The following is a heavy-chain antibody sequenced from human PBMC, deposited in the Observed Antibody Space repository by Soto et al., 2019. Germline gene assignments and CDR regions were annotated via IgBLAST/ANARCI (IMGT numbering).Heavy chain of an antibody. V-gene: IGHV1-46*01. Sequence: QVQLVQSGAEVKKPGASVKVSCKASGYTFTSYYMHWVRQAPGQGLEWMGIINPSGGSTSYAQKFQGRVTMTRDTSTSTVYMELSSLRSEDTAVYYCARDRGSSSWYSPSDYYGMDVWGQGTTVTVSS. J-gene: IGHJ6*02. CDR2: INPSGGST. CDR3: ARDRGSSSWYSPSDYYGMDV. CDR1: GYTFTSYY. D-gene: IGHD6-13*01.